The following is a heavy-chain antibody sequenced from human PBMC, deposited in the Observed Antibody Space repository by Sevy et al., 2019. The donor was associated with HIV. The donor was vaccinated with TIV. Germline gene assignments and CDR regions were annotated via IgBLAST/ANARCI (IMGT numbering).Heavy chain of an antibody. V-gene: IGHV6-1*01. CDR2: TYYRSKWYN. Sequence: SQTLSLTCAISGDSVSSNSAAWNWIRQSPSRGLEWLGRTYYRSKWYNDYAVSVKSRITINPDTSKNQSSLQLNSVTPEDTAVYYCARDLWTARERWGYYYYGMDVWGQGTTVTVSS. CDR3: ARDLWTARERWGYYYYGMDV. CDR1: GDSVSSNSAA. J-gene: IGHJ6*02. D-gene: IGHD3-3*01.